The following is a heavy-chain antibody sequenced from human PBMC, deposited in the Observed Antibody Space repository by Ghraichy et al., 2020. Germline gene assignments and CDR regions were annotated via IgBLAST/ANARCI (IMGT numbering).Heavy chain of an antibody. CDR1: GGSFSGYY. Sequence: SETLSLTCAVYGGSFSGYYWSWIRQPPGKGLEWIGEINHSGSTNYNPSLKSRVTISVDTSKNQFSLKLSSVTAADTAVYYCARGPGGYFDYWGQGTLVTVSS. CDR2: INHSGST. V-gene: IGHV4-34*01. D-gene: IGHD4-23*01. J-gene: IGHJ4*02. CDR3: ARGPGGYFDY.